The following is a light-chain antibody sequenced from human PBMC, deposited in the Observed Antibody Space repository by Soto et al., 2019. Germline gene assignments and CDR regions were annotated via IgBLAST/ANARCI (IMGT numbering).Light chain of an antibody. CDR1: SSDVGGYNY. CDR2: DVS. CDR3: SSYTNSNTPYV. J-gene: IGLJ1*01. V-gene: IGLV2-14*01. Sequence: QSVLTQPASVSGSPGQSITISCTGTSSDVGGYNYVSWYQQHPGKAPKLIIYDVSNRPSGVSNRFSGSKSGNTASLTISGLQAEDEADYYCSSYTNSNTPYVFGTGTKLTVL.